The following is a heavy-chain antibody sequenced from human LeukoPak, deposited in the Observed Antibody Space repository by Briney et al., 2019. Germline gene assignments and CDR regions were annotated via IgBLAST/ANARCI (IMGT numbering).Heavy chain of an antibody. V-gene: IGHV3-30*03. CDR2: ISYDGSNK. CDR3: ARSVPDYTRFDY. J-gene: IGHJ4*02. Sequence: GGSLRLSCAASGFTFSSYGMHWVRQAPGKGLEWVAVISYDGSNKYYADSVKGRFTISRDNSKNTVYLQMSSLRAEDTALYYCARSVPDYTRFDYWGQGALVTVSS. CDR1: GFTFSSYG. D-gene: IGHD4-11*01.